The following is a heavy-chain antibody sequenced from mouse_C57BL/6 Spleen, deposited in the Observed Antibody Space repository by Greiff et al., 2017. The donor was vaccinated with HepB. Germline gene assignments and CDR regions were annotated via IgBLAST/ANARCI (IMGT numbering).Heavy chain of an antibody. V-gene: IGHV1-81*01. CDR3: ARWGYYYGSSTLHYFDY. D-gene: IGHD1-1*01. Sequence: VQLQQSGAELARPGASVKLSCKASGYTFTSYGISWVKQRTGQGLEWIGEIYPRSGNTYYNEKFKGKATLTAAQSSSTAYLELRSLTSEDSAVYFCARWGYYYGSSTLHYFDYWGQGTTLTVSS. CDR2: IYPRSGNT. J-gene: IGHJ2*01. CDR1: GYTFTSYG.